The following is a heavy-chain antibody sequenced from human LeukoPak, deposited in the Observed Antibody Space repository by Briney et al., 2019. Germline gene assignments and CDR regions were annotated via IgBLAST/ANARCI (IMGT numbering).Heavy chain of an antibody. J-gene: IGHJ4*02. D-gene: IGHD3-3*01. Sequence: GGSLRLSCAASGFTFITYWMSWVRQAPGKGLECVANIKKDGSEKYYVDSVKGRFTISRDNAKNSLYLQMNTLRPEDTAVYYCARERQNKDFWSGGDYWGQGTLVTVSS. V-gene: IGHV3-7*01. CDR1: GFTFITYW. CDR3: ARERQNKDFWSGGDY. CDR2: IKKDGSEK.